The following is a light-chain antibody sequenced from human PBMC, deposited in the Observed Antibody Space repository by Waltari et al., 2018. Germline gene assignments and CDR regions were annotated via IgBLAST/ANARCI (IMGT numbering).Light chain of an antibody. CDR1: QSVLYSPNNKNY. CDR3: QQYATTPRT. CDR2: WAS. J-gene: IGKJ2*02. V-gene: IGKV4-1*01. Sequence: DIVMTQSPDSLAVSLGERATINCKSSQSVLYSPNNKNYLAWFQQKPGQPPKLPIYWASTRESGVPARFSGSGSVTDFTLTISSLQAEDVAIYYCQQYATTPRTFGQGTKLEIK.